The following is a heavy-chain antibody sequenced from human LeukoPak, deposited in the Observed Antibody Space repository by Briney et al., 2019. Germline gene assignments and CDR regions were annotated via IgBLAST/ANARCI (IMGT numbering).Heavy chain of an antibody. V-gene: IGHV3-15*01. D-gene: IGHD1-1*01. J-gene: IGHJ4*02. CDR2: IRSKTEGETK. Sequence: GGSLRLSCAVSRITFRNAWMSWVRQAPGKGLEWVARIRSKTEGETKECAASVKGRLTISRDDSRSRLYLQMNSLKTEDTAVYYCATGVVTGTSRWGQGTLVTVSS. CDR1: RITFRNAW. CDR3: ATGVVTGTSR.